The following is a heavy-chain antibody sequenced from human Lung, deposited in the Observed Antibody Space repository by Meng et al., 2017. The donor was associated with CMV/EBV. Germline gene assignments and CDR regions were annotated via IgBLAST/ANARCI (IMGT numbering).Heavy chain of an antibody. CDR2: IPHRGSS. CDR1: GASITTPNC. V-gene: IGHV4-4*03. CDR3: LRRSGGSV. J-gene: IGHJ1*01. D-gene: IGHD3-10*01. Sequence: RQSDPALVNPPVTRSPTCAVSGASITTPNCWAFLRQPPGKGLEWIGEIPHRGSSAYNPSLKSRVSMSIDKSKNQFSLKLTSVTAADTAVYHCLRRSGGSVWGQGTLVTVSS.